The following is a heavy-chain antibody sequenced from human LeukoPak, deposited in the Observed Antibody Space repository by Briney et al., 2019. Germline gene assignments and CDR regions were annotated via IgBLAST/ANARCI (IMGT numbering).Heavy chain of an antibody. CDR2: INPNSGGT. CDR1: GYTFTGYY. Sequence: ASVKVSCKASGYTFTGYYMHWVRQAPGQGLEWMGWINPNSGGTNYAQKFQGRVTMTRDTSIGTAYMELSRLRSDDTAVYYCAREHIMVRGASFEYFQHWGQGTLVTVSS. D-gene: IGHD3-10*01. J-gene: IGHJ1*01. V-gene: IGHV1-2*02. CDR3: AREHIMVRGASFEYFQH.